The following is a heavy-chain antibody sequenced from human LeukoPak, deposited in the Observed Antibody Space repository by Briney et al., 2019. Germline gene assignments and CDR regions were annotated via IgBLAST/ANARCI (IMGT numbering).Heavy chain of an antibody. Sequence: GGSLRLSCAASGSTFGNYYMSWVRQAPGKGLEWVANIKHDGNWKFYADSVKGRFTVSRDNAKNTLYLQMNSLRADDTAVYYCARGEMVQVYWGQGTLVTVSS. CDR2: IKHDGNWK. CDR3: ARGEMVQVY. J-gene: IGHJ4*02. V-gene: IGHV3-7*01. CDR1: GSTFGNYY. D-gene: IGHD5-24*01.